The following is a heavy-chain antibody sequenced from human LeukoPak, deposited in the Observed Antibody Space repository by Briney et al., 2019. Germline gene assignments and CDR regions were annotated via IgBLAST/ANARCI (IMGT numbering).Heavy chain of an antibody. V-gene: IGHV3-66*01. J-gene: IGHJ4*02. CDR3: AREVLDTAMALGY. Sequence: PGGSLRLSCAASGFTVSSNYMSWVRQAPGKGLEWVSIIYSGGTTYYADSVKGRFTISRDNSKNTPYLQMNSLRAEDTAVYYCAREVLDTAMALGYWGQGTLVTVSS. D-gene: IGHD5-18*01. CDR1: GFTVSSNY. CDR2: IYSGGTT.